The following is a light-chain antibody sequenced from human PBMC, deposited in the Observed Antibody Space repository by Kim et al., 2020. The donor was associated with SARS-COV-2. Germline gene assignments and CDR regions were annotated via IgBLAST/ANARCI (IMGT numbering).Light chain of an antibody. CDR3: CSYVV. V-gene: IGLV2-23*02. CDR1: SSDVGSYNL. CDR2: EVS. Sequence: SWSSGQSITIPCTGTSSDVGSYNLVSWYQQHPGKAPKLMIYEVSKRPSGVSNRFSGSKSGNTASLTISGLQAEDEADYYCCSYVVFGGGTQLTVL. J-gene: IGLJ2*01.